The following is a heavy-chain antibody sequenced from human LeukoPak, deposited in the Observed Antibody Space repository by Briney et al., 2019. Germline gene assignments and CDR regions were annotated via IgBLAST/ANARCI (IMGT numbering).Heavy chain of an antibody. CDR2: VDPEDGET. Sequence: ATVKISCKVSGYTFTDYYMHWVQQAPEKGLEWMGLVDPEDGETIYAEKFQGRVTITADTSTDTAYMELSSLRSEDTAVYYCATGDGITGPDNWFDPWGQGTLVTVSS. J-gene: IGHJ5*02. V-gene: IGHV1-69-2*01. CDR1: GYTFTDYY. CDR3: ATGDGITGPDNWFDP. D-gene: IGHD1-20*01.